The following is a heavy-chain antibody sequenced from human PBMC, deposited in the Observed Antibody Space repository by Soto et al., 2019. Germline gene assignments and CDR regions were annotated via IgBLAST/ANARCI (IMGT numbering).Heavy chain of an antibody. V-gene: IGHV3-7*01. CDR2: IKQDGSET. J-gene: IGHJ4*02. D-gene: IGHD2-15*01. CDR3: ARDRGYCRGGTCYSVLDF. CDR1: GFTFSSNW. Sequence: EVQLVESGGGLAQPGGSLRLSCAVSGFTFSSNWMNWVRQAPGKGLEWVANIKQDGSETYYVDSVKGRFTISRDNAKSSLYLQMNSLRAEDTAVYYCARDRGYCRGGTCYSVLDFWGQGPWSPSPQ.